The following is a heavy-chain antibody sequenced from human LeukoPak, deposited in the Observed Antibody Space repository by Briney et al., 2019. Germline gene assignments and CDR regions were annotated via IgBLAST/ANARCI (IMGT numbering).Heavy chain of an antibody. V-gene: IGHV3-48*01. CDR1: GFTFSSYS. Sequence: GGSLRLSCAASGFTFSSYSMNWVRQAPGKGLEWVSYISSSSSTMYYADSVKGRFTISRDNAKNSLYLQMNSLRAEDTAVYYCAREMGFTMVRGVIITAAFDIWGQGTMVTVSS. CDR2: ISSSSSTM. CDR3: AREMGFTMVRGVIITAAFDI. J-gene: IGHJ3*02. D-gene: IGHD3-10*01.